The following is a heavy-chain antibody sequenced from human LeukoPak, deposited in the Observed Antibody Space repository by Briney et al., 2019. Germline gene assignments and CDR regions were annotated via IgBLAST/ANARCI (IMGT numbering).Heavy chain of an antibody. CDR2: INPNSGGT. D-gene: IGHD3-3*01. Sequence: GASVKVSCKASGYTFTNYGISWVRQAPGQGLEWMGWINPNSGGTNYAQKFQGRVTMTRDTSISTAYMELSRLRSDDMAVYYCARGSNVLRFLEWLFALDYWGQGTLVTVSS. CDR3: ARGSNVLRFLEWLFALDY. J-gene: IGHJ4*02. V-gene: IGHV1-2*02. CDR1: GYTFTNYG.